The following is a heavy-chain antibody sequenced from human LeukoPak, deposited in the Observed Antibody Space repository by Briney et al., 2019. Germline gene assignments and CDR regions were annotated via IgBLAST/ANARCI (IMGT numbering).Heavy chain of an antibody. Sequence: GASVKVSCKASGYTFTSYDINWVRQATGQGLEWMGWMNPNSGNTGYAQKFQGRVTMTRDTSTSTVYMELSSLRSEDTAVYYCARGAYCSSTSCSPVYYYYYMDVWGKGTTVTVSS. V-gene: IGHV1-8*02. J-gene: IGHJ6*03. CDR2: MNPNSGNT. D-gene: IGHD2-2*01. CDR3: ARGAYCSSTSCSPVYYYYYMDV. CDR1: GYTFTSYD.